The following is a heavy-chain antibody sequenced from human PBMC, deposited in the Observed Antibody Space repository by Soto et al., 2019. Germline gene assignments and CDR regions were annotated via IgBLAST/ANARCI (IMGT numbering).Heavy chain of an antibody. Sequence: GGSLRLSCAASGFTFSSYWMSWVRQAPGKGLEWVANIKQDGSEKYYVDSVKGRFTISRDNAKNSLYLQMNSLRAEDTAVYYCARVEGGWPSYYFDYWGQGTLVTVSS. CDR2: IKQDGSEK. V-gene: IGHV3-7*03. CDR3: ARVEGGWPSYYFDY. CDR1: GFTFSSYW. J-gene: IGHJ4*02. D-gene: IGHD6-19*01.